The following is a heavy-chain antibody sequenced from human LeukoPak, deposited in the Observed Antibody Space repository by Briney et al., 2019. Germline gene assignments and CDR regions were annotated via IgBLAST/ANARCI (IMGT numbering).Heavy chain of an antibody. CDR1: GFTFSLYT. CDR2: ISGSGGST. Sequence: PGGSLRLSCAASGFTFSLYTMNWVRQAPGKGLEWVSAISGSGGSTYYADSVKGRFTISRDNSKNTLYLQMNSLRAEDTAVYYCAKGMGLLWFGEFVDYWGQGTLVTVSS. D-gene: IGHD3-10*01. V-gene: IGHV3-23*01. CDR3: AKGMGLLWFGEFVDY. J-gene: IGHJ4*02.